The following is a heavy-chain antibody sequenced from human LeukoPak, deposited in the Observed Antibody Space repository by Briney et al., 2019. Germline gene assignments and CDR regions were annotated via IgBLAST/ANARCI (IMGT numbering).Heavy chain of an antibody. CDR2: NQYSGST. J-gene: IGHJ4*02. CDR1: GGSISSSSDY. D-gene: IGHD5-18*01. Sequence: SETLSLTCTVSGGSISSSSDYWGWIRQPPGKGLEWIGSNQYSGSTNYNPSLKSRVTISVDTSKNQFSLKLSSVTAADTAVYYCARGKIQLWLKHYFDYWGQGTLVTVSS. V-gene: IGHV4-39*07. CDR3: ARGKIQLWLKHYFDY.